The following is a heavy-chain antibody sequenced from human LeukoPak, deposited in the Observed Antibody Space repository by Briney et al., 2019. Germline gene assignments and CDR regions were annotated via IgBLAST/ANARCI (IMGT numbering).Heavy chain of an antibody. CDR1: GFTFSSYS. CDR2: ISGSGGST. J-gene: IGHJ4*02. V-gene: IGHV3-23*01. D-gene: IGHD2-21*01. CDR3: AKESMVASPTCGGDCYSPCYFDY. Sequence: GGSLRLSCAASGFTFSSYSMNWVRQAPGKGLEWVSAISGSGGSTYYADSVKGRFTISRDNSKNTLYLQMNSLRAEDTAVYYCAKESMVASPTCGGDCYSPCYFDYWGQGTLVTVSS.